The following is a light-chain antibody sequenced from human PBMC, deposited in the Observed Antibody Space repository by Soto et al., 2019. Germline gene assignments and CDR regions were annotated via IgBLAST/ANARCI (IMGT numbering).Light chain of an antibody. V-gene: IGLV2-11*01. J-gene: IGLJ1*01. CDR3: CSYAGSPRYV. CDR1: SSDVGGYNY. Sequence: QSVLTQPRSVSGSPGQSVTISCTGTSSDVGGYNYVSWYQQHPGKAPKVMIYDVSERPSGVPDRFSGSKSGNTASLTISGLQAEDEADYYCCSYAGSPRYVFGTGTKLTVL. CDR2: DVS.